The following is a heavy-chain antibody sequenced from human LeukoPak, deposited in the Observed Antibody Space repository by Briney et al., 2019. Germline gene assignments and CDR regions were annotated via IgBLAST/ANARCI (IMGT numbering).Heavy chain of an antibody. CDR2: IYYSGST. CDR1: GGSISSHY. CDR3: ARGRGLGYYYYMDV. Sequence: SETLSLTCTVSGGSISSHYWSWIRQPPGKGLEWIGYIYYSGSTNYNPSLKSRVTISVDTSKNQFSLKLSSVTAADTAVYYCARGRGLGYYYYMDVWGKGTTVTVSS. V-gene: IGHV4-59*11. J-gene: IGHJ6*03. D-gene: IGHD3/OR15-3a*01.